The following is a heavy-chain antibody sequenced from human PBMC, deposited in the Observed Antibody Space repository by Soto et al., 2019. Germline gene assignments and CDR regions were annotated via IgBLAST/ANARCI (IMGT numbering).Heavy chain of an antibody. D-gene: IGHD1-1*01. J-gene: IGHJ6*02. V-gene: IGHV1-69*12. Sequence: QGQLVQSGVEVKNPGSSVKVSCKASGGTLNSYAIDWVRQAPGQGLEWMGGIIPIFGNTYYAQRLQGRVKLTADESTRTAYMELSTLTSEDTAVYYCARGTVTGSEYNFYYYGMDVWGQGTTVIVSS. CDR2: IIPIFGNT. CDR3: ARGTVTGSEYNFYYYGMDV. CDR1: GGTLNSYA.